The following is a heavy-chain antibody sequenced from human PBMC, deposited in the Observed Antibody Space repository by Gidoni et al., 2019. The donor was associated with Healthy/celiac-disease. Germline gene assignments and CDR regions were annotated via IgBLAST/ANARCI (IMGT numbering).Heavy chain of an antibody. CDR2: ISSNGGST. V-gene: IGHV3-64*02. D-gene: IGHD1-26*01. CDR1: GFTFSSYA. Sequence: EVQLVESGEGLVQPGGSLRLSCAASGFTFSSYAMHWVRQAPGKGLEYVSAISSNGGSTYYADSVKGRFTISRDNSKNTLYLQMGSLRAEDMAVYYCARRKLNIVGATEEWYFDLWGRGTLVTVSS. J-gene: IGHJ2*01. CDR3: ARRKLNIVGATEEWYFDL.